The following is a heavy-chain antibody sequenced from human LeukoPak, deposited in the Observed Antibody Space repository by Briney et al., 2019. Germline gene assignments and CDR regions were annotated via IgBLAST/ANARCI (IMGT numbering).Heavy chain of an antibody. D-gene: IGHD6-13*01. J-gene: IGHJ5*02. CDR3: ARDRGDEGDSRSQSNRFDP. Sequence: ASVKVSCKASGYTFTSYCMHWVRQAPGQGLERMGIINPSGVITSYAQKFQGRVAMTRDMTSSTDYMELSSLRSEDTAVYYWARDRGDEGDSRSQSNRFDPWGQGTLVTVSS. CDR1: GYTFTSYC. CDR2: INPSGVIT. V-gene: IGHV1-46*01.